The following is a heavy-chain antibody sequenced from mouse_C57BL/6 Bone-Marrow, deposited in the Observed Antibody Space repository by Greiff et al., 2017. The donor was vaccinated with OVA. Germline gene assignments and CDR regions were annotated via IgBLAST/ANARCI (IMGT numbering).Heavy chain of an antibody. Sequence: QVQLQQPGAELVKPGASVKLSCKASGYTFTSYWMHWVKQRPGQGLEWIGMIHPNSGSTNYNEKFKSKATLTVDKSSSTAYMQLSSLTSEDSAVYDCARSWYDGYFSFDYWGQGTTLTVSS. J-gene: IGHJ2*01. CDR1: GYTFTSYW. V-gene: IGHV1-64*01. D-gene: IGHD2-3*01. CDR3: ARSWYDGYFSFDY. CDR2: IHPNSGST.